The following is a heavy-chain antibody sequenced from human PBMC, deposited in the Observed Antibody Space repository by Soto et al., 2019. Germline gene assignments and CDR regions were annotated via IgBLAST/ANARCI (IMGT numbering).Heavy chain of an antibody. CDR3: ARAGNWNSFDD. V-gene: IGHV3-48*01. D-gene: IGHD1-7*01. CDR1: GFTFSDST. J-gene: IGHJ4*02. CDR2: ISSSSSII. Sequence: GGSLRLSCAASGFTFSDSTMNWVRQAPGKGLEWVSYISSSSSIIYYADSVKGRFTISRDNAKNSLSLQMSSLRAEDTAVYYCARAGNWNSFDDWGRGTLVTVAS.